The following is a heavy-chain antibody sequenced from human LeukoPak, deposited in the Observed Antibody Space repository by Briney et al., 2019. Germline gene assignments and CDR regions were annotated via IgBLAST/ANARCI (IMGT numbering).Heavy chain of an antibody. D-gene: IGHD4-11*01. Sequence: ASVKVSCKASGYTFTSYGISWVRQAPGQGLEWMGWISAYNGNTNYAQKLQGRVTMTTDTSTSTAYMELRSLRSDDTAVYYCATQTFRTVTPPFDYWGQGTLVTVSS. CDR2: ISAYNGNT. J-gene: IGHJ4*02. CDR3: ATQTFRTVTPPFDY. CDR1: GYTFTSYG. V-gene: IGHV1-18*01.